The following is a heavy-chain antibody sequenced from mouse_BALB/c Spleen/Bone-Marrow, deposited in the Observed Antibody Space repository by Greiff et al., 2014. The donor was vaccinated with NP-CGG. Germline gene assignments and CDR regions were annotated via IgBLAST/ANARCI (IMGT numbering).Heavy chain of an antibody. Sequence: EVKLQESGPGLVKPSQTVSLTCTVTGISITTGNYRWSWIRQFPGNKLEWIGCIYYSGTITYNPSLTSRTTIARDTSKNQFFLEMNSLTAEDTATYYCARSYYRYAMDYWGQGTSVTVSS. CDR3: ARSYYRYAMDY. CDR2: IYYSGTI. J-gene: IGHJ4*01. CDR1: GISITTGNYR. V-gene: IGHV3-5*02. D-gene: IGHD2-14*01.